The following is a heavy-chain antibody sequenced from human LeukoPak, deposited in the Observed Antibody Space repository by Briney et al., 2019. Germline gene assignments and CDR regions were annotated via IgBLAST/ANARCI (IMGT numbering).Heavy chain of an antibody. CDR2: IIPIFGTA. J-gene: IGHJ3*02. Sequence: KVSRKASGGTFSSYASSWVRQAHGQGLEWMGGIIPIFGTANNAQKFQGRVTITADESTSTAYMELSSLRSEDTAVYYCASPHGYSNYDLLDIWGQGTMVTVSS. CDR3: ASPHGYSNYDLLDI. V-gene: IGHV1-69*01. D-gene: IGHD4-11*01. CDR1: GGTFSSYA.